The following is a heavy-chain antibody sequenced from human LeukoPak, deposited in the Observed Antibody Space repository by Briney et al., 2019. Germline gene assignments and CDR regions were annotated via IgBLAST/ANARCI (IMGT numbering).Heavy chain of an antibody. Sequence: ASVKVSCKASGYTFTSYDINWVRQTTGQGLEWMGWMNPNSGNTGYAQRFQGRVTMTRATSTSTAHMELISLTSEDTAVYYCARARDGYDWGQGTLVTVSS. CDR3: ARARDGYD. D-gene: IGHD5-24*01. V-gene: IGHV1-8*01. J-gene: IGHJ4*02. CDR2: MNPNSGNT. CDR1: GYTFTSYD.